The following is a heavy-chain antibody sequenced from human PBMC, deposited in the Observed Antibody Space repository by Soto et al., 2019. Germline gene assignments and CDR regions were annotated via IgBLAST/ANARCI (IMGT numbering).Heavy chain of an antibody. CDR3: ASYMGVFWSGYPEWGLDS. D-gene: IGHD3-3*01. V-gene: IGHV3-7*01. J-gene: IGHJ4*02. CDR2: IKQDGSAT. Sequence: AQLVESGGGLVQPGGSLRLDCAASGFPSTKAWMSWVRHAPGKGLEWAANIKQDGSATYYADSATGRFIISRDNAKTALYLQMDSLRAVDTAVYYCASYMGVFWSGYPEWGLDSRGQGTPVTVSS. CDR1: GFPSTKAW.